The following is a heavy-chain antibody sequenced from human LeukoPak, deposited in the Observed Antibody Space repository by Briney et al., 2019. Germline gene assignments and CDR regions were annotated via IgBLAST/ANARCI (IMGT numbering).Heavy chain of an antibody. J-gene: IGHJ3*02. D-gene: IGHD6-19*01. CDR2: IKQDGSEK. V-gene: IGHV3-7*01. Sequence: GGSLRLSCAASGFTFDDYGMSWVRQAPGKGLEWVANIKQDGSEKYYVDSVKGRFTISRDNAKNSLYLQMNSLRAEDTAVYYCARDRRYSSGWYGLPDAFDIWGQGTMVTVSS. CDR1: GFTFDDYG. CDR3: ARDRRYSSGWYGLPDAFDI.